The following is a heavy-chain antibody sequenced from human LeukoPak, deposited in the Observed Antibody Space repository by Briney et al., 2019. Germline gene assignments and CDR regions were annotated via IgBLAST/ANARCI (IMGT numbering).Heavy chain of an antibody. CDR2: INHSGST. J-gene: IGHJ2*01. CDR3: ARRPLNLVTTRRYFDL. Sequence: DINHSGSTNYNPSLNSRVTISVDTSKNQFSLKLSSVTAADTAVYYCARRPLNLVTTRRYFDLWGRGTLVTVSS. D-gene: IGHD3-22*01. V-gene: IGHV4-34*01.